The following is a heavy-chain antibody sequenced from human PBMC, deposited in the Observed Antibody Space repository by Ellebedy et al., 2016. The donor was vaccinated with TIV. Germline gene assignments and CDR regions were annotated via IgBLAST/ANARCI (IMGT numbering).Heavy chain of an antibody. V-gene: IGHV1-2*02. Sequence: AASVKVSCKASGYTFTGYYLHWVRQAPGQGPEWMGWINPESADTNYEQNFQGRVTLTRDTSISTAFMELSSLGSDDTAVYYCARDPALPRGRFDTWGQGTPVTVSS. J-gene: IGHJ5*02. CDR3: ARDPALPRGRFDT. CDR2: INPESADT. CDR1: GYTFTGYY.